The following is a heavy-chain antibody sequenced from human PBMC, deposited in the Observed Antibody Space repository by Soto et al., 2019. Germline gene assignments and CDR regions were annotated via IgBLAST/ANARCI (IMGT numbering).Heavy chain of an antibody. J-gene: IGHJ5*02. D-gene: IGHD4-17*01. Sequence: SETLSLTCTVSGDSISSGDYYWSWIRQPPGKGLEWIGYIYYSGSTYYNPSLKSRVTISVDTSKNQFSLKLSSVTAADTAVYYCARAYYGDYVANWFDPWGQGTLVTVSS. CDR1: GDSISSGDYY. V-gene: IGHV4-30-4*01. CDR3: ARAYYGDYVANWFDP. CDR2: IYYSGST.